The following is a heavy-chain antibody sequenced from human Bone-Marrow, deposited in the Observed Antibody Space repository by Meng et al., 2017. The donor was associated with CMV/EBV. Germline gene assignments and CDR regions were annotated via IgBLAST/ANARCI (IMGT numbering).Heavy chain of an antibody. D-gene: IGHD3-22*01. CDR2: ISGSGGST. CDR3: AKGQWPRTRTTGDSSGYYYDFDY. J-gene: IGHJ4*02. Sequence: GGSLRLSCAASGFTFSSYAMSWVRQAPGKGLEWVSAISGSGGSTYYADSVKGRFTISRDNSKNTLYLQMNSLRAKDTAVYYCAKGQWPRTRTTGDSSGYYYDFDYWGQGTLVTVSS. V-gene: IGHV3-23*01. CDR1: GFTFSSYA.